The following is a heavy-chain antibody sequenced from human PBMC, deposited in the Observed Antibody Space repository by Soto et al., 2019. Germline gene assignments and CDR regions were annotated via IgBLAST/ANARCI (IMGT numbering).Heavy chain of an antibody. Sequence: EVQLLESGGGLVQPGGSLRLSCAASGFTFSSYAMSWVRQAPGKGLEWVSAISGSGGSTYYADSVKGRFTISRDNSKNTLYLQMNSLSAEDTAVYYCAAQEGYSYGYPFDYWGQGTLVTVSS. J-gene: IGHJ4*02. CDR1: GFTFSSYA. CDR2: ISGSGGST. V-gene: IGHV3-23*01. CDR3: AAQEGYSYGYPFDY. D-gene: IGHD5-18*01.